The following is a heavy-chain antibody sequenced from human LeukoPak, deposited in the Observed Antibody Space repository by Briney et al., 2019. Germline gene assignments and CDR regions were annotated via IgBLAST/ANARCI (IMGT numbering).Heavy chain of an antibody. D-gene: IGHD2-2*01. J-gene: IGHJ1*01. CDR3: ARGPHCSSTSCYSAYFHH. V-gene: IGHV4-31*03. CDR2: ISYSGSP. CDR1: GASISSGGYY. Sequence: SETLSLTCTVSGASISSGGYYWSWIRQHPGKGLEWIGYISYSGSPYYNPSLKSRVTISVDPSRNQFSLKLSSVTAADKAVYYCARGPHCSSTSCYSAYFHHWGQGTLVTASS.